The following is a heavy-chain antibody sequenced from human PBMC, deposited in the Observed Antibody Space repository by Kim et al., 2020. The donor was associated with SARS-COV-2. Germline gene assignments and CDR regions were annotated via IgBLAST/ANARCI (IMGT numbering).Heavy chain of an antibody. CDR3: ARDPGYYYDSSGYYPSYFDY. J-gene: IGHJ4*02. Sequence: SETLSLTCTVSGGSISSGGYYWSWIRQHPGKGLEWIGYIYYSGSTYYNPSLKSRVTISVDTSKNQFSLKLSSVTAAHTAVYYCARDPGYYYDSSGYYPSYFDYWGQGTLVTVSS. V-gene: IGHV4-31*03. CDR2: IYYSGST. D-gene: IGHD3-22*01. CDR1: GGSISSGGYY.